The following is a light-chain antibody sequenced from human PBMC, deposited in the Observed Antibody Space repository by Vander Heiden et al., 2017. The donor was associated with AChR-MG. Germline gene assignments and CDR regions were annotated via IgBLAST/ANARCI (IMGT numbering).Light chain of an antibody. CDR2: AAS. J-gene: IGKJ2*01. Sequence: DIQLTQSPSFLSAPVGDRVTITCRASQGISSYLAWYQQKPGKAPKLLIYAASTLQSGVPSRLSASGSGTKFTLTISSLQPEDFATYYCQQLKTYPAFGQGTKLEIK. CDR1: QGISSY. V-gene: IGKV1-9*01. CDR3: QQLKTYPA.